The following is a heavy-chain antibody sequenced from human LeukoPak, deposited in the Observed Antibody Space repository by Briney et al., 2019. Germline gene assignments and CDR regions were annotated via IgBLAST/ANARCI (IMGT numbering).Heavy chain of an antibody. CDR1: GGSFSGYY. CDR2: INHSGST. Sequence: SETLSLTCAVYGGSFSGYYWSWIRQPPGKGLEWIREINHSGSTNYNPSLKSRVTISVDTSKNQFSLKLSSVTAADTAVYYCAGCGYLFGTISFSAGKRWFDPWGQGTLVTVSS. J-gene: IGHJ5*02. V-gene: IGHV4-34*01. CDR3: AGCGYLFGTISFSAGKRWFDP. D-gene: IGHD5-12*01.